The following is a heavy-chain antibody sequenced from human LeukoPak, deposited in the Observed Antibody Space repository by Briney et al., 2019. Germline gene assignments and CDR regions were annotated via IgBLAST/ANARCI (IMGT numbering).Heavy chain of an antibody. D-gene: IGHD1-7*01. CDR3: ARGGNWNYGSEFDY. J-gene: IGHJ4*02. CDR2: ISSSGNTI. V-gene: IGHV3-11*01. CDR1: GFTFIDYY. Sequence: KSGGSLRLSCAASGFTFIDYYMSWIRQAPGKGLEWVSYISSSGNTIYYADSVKGRFTISRDNPKNSLYLQMNSLRAEDTAVYYCARGGNWNYGSEFDYWGQGTLVTVSS.